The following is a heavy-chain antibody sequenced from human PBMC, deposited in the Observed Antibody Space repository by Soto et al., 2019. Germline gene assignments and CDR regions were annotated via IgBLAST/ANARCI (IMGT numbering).Heavy chain of an antibody. Sequence: ASVKVSCKASGYRLTDYYMHWVRQAPGQGLEWMGYINPISGSTGYAQKFRGRVTMTRDTSTSTVYMQLYSLKSEDTAVYYCAKVEYYDSSGLKGTRPTYFQHWGQGTLVTVSS. CDR3: AKVEYYDSSGLKGTRPTYFQH. D-gene: IGHD3-22*01. J-gene: IGHJ1*01. V-gene: IGHV1-46*01. CDR2: INPISGST. CDR1: GYRLTDYY.